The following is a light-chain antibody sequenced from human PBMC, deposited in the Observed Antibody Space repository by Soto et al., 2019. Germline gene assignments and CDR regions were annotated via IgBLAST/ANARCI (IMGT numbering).Light chain of an antibody. CDR3: QQVNSGSRT. J-gene: IGKJ1*01. V-gene: IGKV4-1*01. CDR1: LSVLYSSNNRDY. Sequence: IVMTQSPDCLAVSLGERATINCKSRLSVLYSSNNRDYVAWYQQIPGQPHKLLIYWASTRASGVPDRFIVSGSGKDSALNISNLQAEDAAVYYYQQVNSGSRTFGKVTK. CDR2: WAS.